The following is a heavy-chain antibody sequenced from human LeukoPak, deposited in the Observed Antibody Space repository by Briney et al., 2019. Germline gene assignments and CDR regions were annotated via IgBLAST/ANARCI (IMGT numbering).Heavy chain of an antibody. CDR2: ISWNSGDI. J-gene: IGHJ4*02. V-gene: IGHV3-9*01. Sequence: GGSLRLSCAASGFTFKNYTMHWVRKAPGKGLEWASGISWNSGDIGYADSVKGRFTVSRDNAKNSLFLQMNGLRPDDTALYYCAKGVVRRALYFDYWGQGTLVTVSS. CDR1: GFTFKNYT. CDR3: AKGVVRRALYFDY. D-gene: IGHD3-10*01.